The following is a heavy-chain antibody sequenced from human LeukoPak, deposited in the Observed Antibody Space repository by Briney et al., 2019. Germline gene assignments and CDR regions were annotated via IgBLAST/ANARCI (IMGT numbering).Heavy chain of an antibody. CDR2: INPNSGNT. J-gene: IGHJ4*02. CDR3: TRGSSGRRDN. V-gene: IGHV1-8*01. D-gene: IGHD6-19*01. Sequence: ASVKASCKASGYTFTSCDINWVRQATGQGLEWMGWINPNSGNTGYGQSFQGRITMTRDISIGTAYMELSNLTSEDTAIYYCTRGSSGRRDNWGQGTLVTVSA. CDR1: GYTFTSCD.